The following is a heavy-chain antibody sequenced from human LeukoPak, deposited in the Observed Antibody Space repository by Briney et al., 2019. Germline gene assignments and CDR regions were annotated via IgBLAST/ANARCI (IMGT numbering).Heavy chain of an antibody. V-gene: IGHV3-30*18. D-gene: IGHD1-1*01. J-gene: IGHJ4*02. CDR1: GFTFSSYG. CDR3: AKVLEGYYFDY. Sequence: PGRSLRLSCAASGFTFSSYGMHWVRQAPGKGLEWVAVISYDGSNKYYADSVKGRFTISRDNSKNTLYLQMNSLRAEDTAVNYCAKVLEGYYFDYWGQGTLVTVSS. CDR2: ISYDGSNK.